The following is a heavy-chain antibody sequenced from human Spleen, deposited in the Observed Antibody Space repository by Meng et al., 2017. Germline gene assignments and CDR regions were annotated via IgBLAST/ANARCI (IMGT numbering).Heavy chain of an antibody. Sequence: QQWGAAQLKPSVILSLASVVCGGSFRGYYGSWIRQPPGKGLEWIGEINHSGSNNYTPSLESRDTIVVDTSQHNLSLKLSSVSAADSAVYYCERGPTTMAHDFDYWGQGTLVTVSS. J-gene: IGHJ4*02. CDR2: INHSGSN. V-gene: IGHV4-34*01. D-gene: IGHD4-11*01. CDR3: ERGPTTMAHDFDY. CDR1: GGSFRGYY.